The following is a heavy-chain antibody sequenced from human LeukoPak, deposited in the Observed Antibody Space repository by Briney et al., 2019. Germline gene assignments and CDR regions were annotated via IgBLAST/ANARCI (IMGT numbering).Heavy chain of an antibody. D-gene: IGHD1-26*01. V-gene: IGHV4-59*08. CDR3: ARLASGSYGPPTPFDY. CDR2: IYYSGST. Sequence: SETLSLTCTVSGGSISSYYWSWIRQPLGKGLEWIGDIYYSGSTNYNPSLKSRVTISVDTSKNQFSLRLSSVTAADTAVYYSARLASGSYGPPTPFDYWGQGTLVTVSS. CDR1: GGSISSYY. J-gene: IGHJ4*02.